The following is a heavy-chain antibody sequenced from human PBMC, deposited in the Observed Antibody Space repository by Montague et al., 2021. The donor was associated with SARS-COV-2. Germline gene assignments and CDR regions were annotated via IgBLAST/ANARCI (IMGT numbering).Heavy chain of an antibody. J-gene: IGHJ4*02. D-gene: IGHD6-13*01. V-gene: IGHV4-39*01. CDR3: ARHWGIAAAGN. CDR1: GGSITDRTYY. Sequence: SETLSLTCSVSGGSITDRTYYWGCIRQSPGKGLEWIGAINYSGTTXYNPSLKSRVTISLDTAENQFSLKMTSVTAADTAVYYCARHWGIAAAGNWGQGTLVTVSS. CDR2: INYSGTT.